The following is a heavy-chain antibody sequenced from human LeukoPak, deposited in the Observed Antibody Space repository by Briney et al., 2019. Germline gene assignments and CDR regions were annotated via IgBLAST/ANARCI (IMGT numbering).Heavy chain of an antibody. CDR3: ARVATGYSSSWYPPHFDY. CDR1: GFTFSSYW. J-gene: IGHJ4*02. Sequence: GGSLRLSCAASGFTFSSYWMHWVRQAPGKGLVWVSRINSDGSSTSYADSVKGRFTISRDNAKNTLYLQMNSLRAEDTAVYYCARVATGYSSSWYPPHFDYWGQGTLVTVSS. D-gene: IGHD6-13*01. CDR2: INSDGSST. V-gene: IGHV3-74*01.